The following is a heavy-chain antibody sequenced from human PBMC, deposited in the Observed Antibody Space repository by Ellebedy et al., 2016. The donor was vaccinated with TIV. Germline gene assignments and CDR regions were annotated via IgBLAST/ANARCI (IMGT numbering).Heavy chain of an antibody. J-gene: IGHJ4*02. Sequence: GESLKISCAASGFTFSNDAMNWVRQAPGKGLEWVSTISGSGGSTYYADSVKGRFTISRDNSKNTLYLQMNSLRAEDTALYYCAKYPTTAGRRIDYWGQGTLVTVSS. D-gene: IGHD6-13*01. CDR2: ISGSGGST. CDR3: AKYPTTAGRRIDY. V-gene: IGHV3-23*01. CDR1: GFTFSNDA.